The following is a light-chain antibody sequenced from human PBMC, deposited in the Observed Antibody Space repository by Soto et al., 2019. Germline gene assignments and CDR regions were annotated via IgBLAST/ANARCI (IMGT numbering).Light chain of an antibody. V-gene: IGLV2-14*01. J-gene: IGLJ1*01. CDR2: EVS. CDR3: SSFTSNSTLPYV. Sequence: QSVLTQPASVSGSPGQSITISCTGTSIDVGAYNYVSWYQQHPGKAPKLMIYEVSNRPSGVSNRFSGSKSGNTASLTISGLQAEDEADYYCSSFTSNSTLPYVFGTGTKVTVL. CDR1: SIDVGAYNY.